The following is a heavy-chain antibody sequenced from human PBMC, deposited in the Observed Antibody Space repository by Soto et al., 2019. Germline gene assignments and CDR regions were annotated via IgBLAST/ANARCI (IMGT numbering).Heavy chain of an antibody. J-gene: IGHJ6*02. CDR3: ARTHGAYPPLYYGMDV. V-gene: IGHV3-11*01. CDR2: ISSRDNTI. Sequence: QVHLVESGGDLVKPGGSLRLSCAASGFTFSDYYMNWIRQAPGKGLDWVSSISSRDNTIYYADSVKGRFTISRDNAKNSLYQQMNSLRAEDTAVYYCARTHGAYPPLYYGMDVWGQGTTVTVSS. D-gene: IGHD1-26*01. CDR1: GFTFSDYY.